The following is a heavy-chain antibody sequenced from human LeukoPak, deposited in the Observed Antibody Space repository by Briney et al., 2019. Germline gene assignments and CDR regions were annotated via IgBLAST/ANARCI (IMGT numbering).Heavy chain of an antibody. CDR2: INPNSGGT. J-gene: IGHJ4*02. Sequence: ASVKVSCKTSGYTFTSYYLNWVRQAPGQGLEWMGRINPNSGGTDSGQNFQGRVTMTRDTSISTAYMELSSLTFDGTAVYYCARVDAASLAVHYWGQGTLVTVSS. V-gene: IGHV1-2*02. CDR3: ARVDAASLAVHY. CDR1: GYTFTSYY. D-gene: IGHD6-13*01.